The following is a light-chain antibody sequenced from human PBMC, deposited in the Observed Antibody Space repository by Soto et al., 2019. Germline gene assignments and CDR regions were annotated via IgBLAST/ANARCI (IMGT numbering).Light chain of an antibody. CDR3: QQRSNWPIT. V-gene: IGKV3D-20*02. Sequence: DIVLTQSPGTLSLSPGERATLSCRASETVSGSYLAWYQQKPGQAPRLLIYGTYNRATGIPDRFSGSGSGTDFTLTISRLEPEDFAVYYCQQRSNWPITFGQGTRLENK. CDR1: ETVSGSY. J-gene: IGKJ5*01. CDR2: GTY.